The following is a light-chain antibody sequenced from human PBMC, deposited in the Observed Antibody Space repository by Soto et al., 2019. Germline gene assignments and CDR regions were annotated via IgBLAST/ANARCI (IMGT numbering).Light chain of an antibody. V-gene: IGKV1-5*03. Sequence: SPSVGDPVTVTCRARQSISSWLAWSQQKPGKAPKLLIYKASSLETGVPSRFSGSGSGTEFTLTISSLQPDDFATYYCQQYDTYWTFGQGTKVDI. CDR2: KAS. J-gene: IGKJ1*01. CDR1: QSISSW. CDR3: QQYDTYWT.